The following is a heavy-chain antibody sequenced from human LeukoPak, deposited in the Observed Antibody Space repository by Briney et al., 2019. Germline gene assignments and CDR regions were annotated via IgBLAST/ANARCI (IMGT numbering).Heavy chain of an antibody. CDR3: ARDSGSSWYGIDY. Sequence: SETLSLTCTVSGDSITSGRYYWSWIRQPAGKGLECIGRVSTSGSTNYNPSLKSRVTMSVDTSKNQFSLKLTSVTAADTAVYYCARDSGSSWYGIDYWGQGTLVTVSS. CDR2: VSTSGST. CDR1: GDSITSGRYY. D-gene: IGHD6-13*01. J-gene: IGHJ4*02. V-gene: IGHV4-61*02.